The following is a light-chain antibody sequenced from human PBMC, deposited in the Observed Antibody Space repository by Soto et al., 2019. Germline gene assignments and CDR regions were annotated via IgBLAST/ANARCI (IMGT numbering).Light chain of an antibody. CDR1: SSDVGAYNY. CDR2: DVT. J-gene: IGLJ2*01. V-gene: IGLV2-14*01. Sequence: QSVLTQPASVSGSPGQSITISCSGTSSDVGAYNYVSWYQQHPGKAPKLMIYDVTNRPSGVSNRFSGSKSGNTASLTISGLQAEDEGDYYCSSYTSSRTRVFGGGTKLTV. CDR3: SSYTSSRTRV.